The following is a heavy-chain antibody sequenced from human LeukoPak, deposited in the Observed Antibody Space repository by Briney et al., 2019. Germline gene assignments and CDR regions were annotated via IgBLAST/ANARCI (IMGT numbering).Heavy chain of an antibody. D-gene: IGHD1-26*01. Sequence: GGSLRLSCEASGITFSSYSINWVRQAPGRGLEWVSYISASNSTIYYADFVKGRFTISRDNAKNSMDLQMNSLRAEDTAVYYCPSGGATSFDYWGQGTLVTVSS. CDR2: ISASNSTI. J-gene: IGHJ4*02. CDR3: PSGGATSFDY. CDR1: GITFSSYS. V-gene: IGHV3-48*01.